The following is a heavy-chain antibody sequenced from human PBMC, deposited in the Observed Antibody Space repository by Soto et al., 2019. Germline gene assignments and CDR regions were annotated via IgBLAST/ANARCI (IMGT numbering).Heavy chain of an antibody. CDR2: IYHTGST. CDR1: GGSMSRGDYY. CDR3: ARVSQGSMDV. Sequence: SETLSLTCTVSGGSMSRGDYYWSWIRQPPGKGLEWIGYIYHTGSTYYNPSLKSRVTISVDTSKNQFSLKLSSVTAADTAVYYCARVSQGSMDVWGQGTTVTVSS. J-gene: IGHJ6*02. V-gene: IGHV4-30-4*01.